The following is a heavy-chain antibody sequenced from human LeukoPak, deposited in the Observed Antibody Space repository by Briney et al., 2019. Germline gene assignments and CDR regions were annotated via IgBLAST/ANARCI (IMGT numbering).Heavy chain of an antibody. J-gene: IGHJ6*03. CDR3: ARESQTEAATAGYYYYFLDV. CDR2: TSPDNGNT. Sequence: GASVKVSCKTSGYTFTTYGVTWVRQAPGQGLEWMGWTSPDNGNTNYAQKFLGRVTMTTDTSTSTAYMELRSLTSDDTAVYYCARESQTEAATAGYYYYFLDVWGKGTTVTVSS. V-gene: IGHV1-18*01. D-gene: IGHD6-19*01. CDR1: GYTFTTYG.